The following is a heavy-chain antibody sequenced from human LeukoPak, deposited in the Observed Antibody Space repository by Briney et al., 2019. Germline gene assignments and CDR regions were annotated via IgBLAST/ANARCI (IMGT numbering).Heavy chain of an antibody. Sequence: PGGSLRLSCAASGFTFSSYGMHWVRQAPGNGLEWVSIISYDGNNKFYADSIKGRFTISRDNAKNSLYLQMNSLRAEDTAVYYCARDPSSSWFHTSYYFDYWGQGTLVTVSS. D-gene: IGHD6-13*01. CDR1: GFTFSSYG. CDR2: ISYDGNNK. V-gene: IGHV3-30*03. J-gene: IGHJ4*02. CDR3: ARDPSSSWFHTSYYFDY.